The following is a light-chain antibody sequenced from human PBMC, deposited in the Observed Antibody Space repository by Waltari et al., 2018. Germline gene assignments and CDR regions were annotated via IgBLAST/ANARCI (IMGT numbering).Light chain of an antibody. V-gene: IGKV3-20*01. J-gene: IGKJ2*01. CDR2: GAS. CDR3: QQYGSSPLT. Sequence: EIVLTQSQGPLSLSPGERATLSCRASQSVSSNYLARYQQNPGEAPRLLIYGASRRANGIPDRVSGSGSGTDFTLTISRLEPEDFAVYYCQQYGSSPLTFGQGTKLEIK. CDR1: QSVSSNY.